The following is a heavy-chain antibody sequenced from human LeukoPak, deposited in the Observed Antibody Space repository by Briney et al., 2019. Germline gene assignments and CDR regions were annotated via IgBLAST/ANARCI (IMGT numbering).Heavy chain of an antibody. CDR2: INPNSGGT. J-gene: IGHJ4*02. CDR1: GYMFTGYY. V-gene: IGHV1-2*02. D-gene: IGHD6-13*01. CDR3: ANAVVAVSSWSFDY. Sequence: ASVKVSCKASGYMFTGYYMHWVRQAPGQGLEWMAWINPNSGGTNYAQKFQGRFTMTSHTSISTAYMELSSLRSDDTAVYYCANAVVAVSSWSFDYWGQGSLVTVSS.